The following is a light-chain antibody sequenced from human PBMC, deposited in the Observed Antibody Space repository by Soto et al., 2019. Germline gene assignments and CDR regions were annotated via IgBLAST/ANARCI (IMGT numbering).Light chain of an antibody. CDR3: QQFDRSLPSWT. J-gene: IGKJ1*01. CDR1: QSVISNY. V-gene: IGKV3-20*01. Sequence: ETVLTQYPGTMSLSPGERATLSCRASQSVISNYLAWYQHIPGQAPRLLIYGASTRATGIPDRFSGSGSGTDFTLTISRLEPEDFAVYYCQQFDRSLPSWTFGQGTKVE. CDR2: GAS.